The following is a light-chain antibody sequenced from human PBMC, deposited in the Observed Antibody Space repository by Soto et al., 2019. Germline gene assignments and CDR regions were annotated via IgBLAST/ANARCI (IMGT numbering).Light chain of an antibody. CDR2: GAS. J-gene: IGKJ1*01. CDR1: QAIRND. Sequence: AIHLTQSASSLSASVGETVTITCRASQAIRNDLGWYQQKPGKAPKLLIYGASSLLSGVPSRFSGSGSGTGFTLTISSLRPEDYATYYCQQDYSFPRTFGQGTKVDIK. V-gene: IGKV1-6*01. CDR3: QQDYSFPRT.